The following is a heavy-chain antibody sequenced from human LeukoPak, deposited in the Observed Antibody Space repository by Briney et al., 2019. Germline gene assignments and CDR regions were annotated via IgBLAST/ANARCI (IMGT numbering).Heavy chain of an antibody. Sequence: PSQTLSLTCTVSGGSISSGGYYWSWIRQHPGSGLEWIGYIYDSGSTYYNPSLKSRVTISVDTSKNQFSLKLSSVTAADTAVYYCARGHGYCSSTSCYASATFDPWGQGTLVTVSS. CDR2: IYDSGST. CDR1: GGSISSGGYY. J-gene: IGHJ5*02. CDR3: ARGHGYCSSTSCYASATFDP. D-gene: IGHD2-2*01. V-gene: IGHV4-31*03.